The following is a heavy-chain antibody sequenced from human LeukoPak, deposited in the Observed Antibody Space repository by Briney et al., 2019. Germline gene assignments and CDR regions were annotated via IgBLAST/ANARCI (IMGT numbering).Heavy chain of an antibody. D-gene: IGHD3-10*01. CDR1: GYTFTSYD. CDR2: MNPNSGNT. Sequence: ASVKVSCKASGYTFTSYDINWVRQATGQGLEWMGWMNPNSGNTGYTQKFQGRVTMTRNTSISTAYMELSSLRSEDTAVYYCARFRGSYAFAFDIWGQGTMVTVSS. V-gene: IGHV1-8*01. CDR3: ARFRGSYAFAFDI. J-gene: IGHJ3*02.